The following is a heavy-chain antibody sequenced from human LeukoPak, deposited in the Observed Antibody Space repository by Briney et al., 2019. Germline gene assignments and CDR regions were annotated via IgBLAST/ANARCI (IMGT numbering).Heavy chain of an antibody. Sequence: PSETLSLTCAVYGGSFSGYYWSWIRQPPGKGLEWIGEINHSGSTNYNPSLKSRVTISVDTSKNQFSLKLSSVTAADTAVYYCARGRYGDYDGDNWFDPWGQGTLVTVSS. D-gene: IGHD4-17*01. J-gene: IGHJ5*02. CDR2: INHSGST. V-gene: IGHV4-34*01. CDR1: GGSFSGYY. CDR3: ARGRYGDYDGDNWFDP.